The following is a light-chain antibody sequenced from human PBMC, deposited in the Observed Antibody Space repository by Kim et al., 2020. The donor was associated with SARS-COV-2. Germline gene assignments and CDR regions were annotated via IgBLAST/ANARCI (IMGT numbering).Light chain of an antibody. J-gene: IGLJ2*01. Sequence: GQSGTLSCTGPSSDVGGYSEISWYQQHPGKAPKLMIYEVSKRPSGVPDRFAGSKSGNTASLTVSGLQAEDGADYSCSSYAGSNNLVFGGGTQLTVL. V-gene: IGLV2-8*01. CDR2: EVS. CDR3: SSYAGSNNLV. CDR1: SSDVGGYSE.